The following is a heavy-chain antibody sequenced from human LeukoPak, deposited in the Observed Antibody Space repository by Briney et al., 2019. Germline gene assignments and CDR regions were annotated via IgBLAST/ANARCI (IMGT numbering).Heavy chain of an antibody. D-gene: IGHD3-10*01. CDR2: INPNSGGT. J-gene: IGHJ6*03. Sequence: ASVKVSCKASGYTFTGYYMHWVRQAPGQGLEWMGWINPNSGGTNYAQKFQGRVTMTRDTSISTAYMELSRLRSDDTAVYYCARESRGSGDVIKYYYYMDVWGKGTTVTVSS. CDR1: GYTFTGYY. V-gene: IGHV1-2*02. CDR3: ARESRGSGDVIKYYYYMDV.